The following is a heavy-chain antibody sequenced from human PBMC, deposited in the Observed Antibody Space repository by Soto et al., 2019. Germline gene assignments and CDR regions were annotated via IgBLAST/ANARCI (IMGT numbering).Heavy chain of an antibody. J-gene: IGHJ4*02. CDR3: ARETQPEIAAAGTIVSFDY. Sequence: EASVKVSCKASGFTFTSSAVQWVRQARGQRLEWIGWIVVGSGNTNYAQKFQGRVTMTRDTSTSTVYMELSSLRSEDTAVYYCARETQPEIAAAGTIVSFDYWGQGTLVTVSS. V-gene: IGHV1-58*01. CDR1: GFTFTSSA. D-gene: IGHD6-13*01. CDR2: IVVGSGNT.